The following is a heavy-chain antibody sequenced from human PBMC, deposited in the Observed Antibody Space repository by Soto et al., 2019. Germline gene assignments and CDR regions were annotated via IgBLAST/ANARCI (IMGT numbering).Heavy chain of an antibody. CDR1: VVSITSGGYY. D-gene: IGHD3-3*01. CDR3: ARDTTIFGVALKTGLAP. V-gene: IGHV4-31*03. CDR2: IFYTGST. Sequence: SETLSLTCSLSVVSITSGGYYCNWIRQHPWKGLEWIGYIFYTGSTRYNSALQSRVSISLDSTKNHFSLTLTSVTAADTAIYYCARDTTIFGVALKTGLAPGGQGSLVTVS. J-gene: IGHJ5*02.